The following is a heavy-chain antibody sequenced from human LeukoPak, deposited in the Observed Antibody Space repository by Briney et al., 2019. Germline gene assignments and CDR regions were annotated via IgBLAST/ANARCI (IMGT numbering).Heavy chain of an antibody. CDR3: AKGNIAARQDIMDV. J-gene: IGHJ6*02. V-gene: IGHV3-23*01. CDR1: GSTFSSYA. Sequence: GGSLRLSCAASGSTFSSYAMSWVRQAPGKGLEWVSLISGSGGSTYYADSVKGRFTISRDNSKNTLYLQMNSLRVEDTAVYYCAKGNIAARQDIMDVWGQGTTVAVSS. CDR2: ISGSGGST. D-gene: IGHD6-6*01.